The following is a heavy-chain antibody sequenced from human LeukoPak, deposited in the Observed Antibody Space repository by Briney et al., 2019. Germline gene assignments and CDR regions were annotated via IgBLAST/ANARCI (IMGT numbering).Heavy chain of an antibody. CDR2: INPSGGST. Sequence: AXVKVSCTASGFTFINYYMHWVRQAPGXGLEWMGIINPSGGSTSYAQKFQGRVTMTRDTSTSTVYMELSSLRSEDTAVYYCARDRNYGDYSRVCMDYWGQGTLVTVSS. CDR3: ARDRNYGDYSRVCMDY. CDR1: GFTFINYY. V-gene: IGHV1-46*01. D-gene: IGHD4-17*01. J-gene: IGHJ4*02.